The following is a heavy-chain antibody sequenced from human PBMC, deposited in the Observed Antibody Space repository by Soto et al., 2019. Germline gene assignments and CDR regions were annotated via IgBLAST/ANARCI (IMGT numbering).Heavy chain of an antibody. V-gene: IGHV3-21*05. Sequence: GGSLRLSCATSGYTLNDYSMNWVRQAPGKGLEWVSYIGTSRKYIFYADSVRGRFIISRDNARNSIYLQLNSLRVGDTAVYYCVRDRDWAFDVWGQGTMVTVSS. CDR2: IGTSRKYI. CDR1: GYTLNDYS. J-gene: IGHJ3*01. D-gene: IGHD3-9*01. CDR3: VRDRDWAFDV.